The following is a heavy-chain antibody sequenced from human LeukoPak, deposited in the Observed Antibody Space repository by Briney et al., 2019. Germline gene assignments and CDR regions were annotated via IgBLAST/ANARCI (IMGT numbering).Heavy chain of an antibody. CDR2: ISGSGGST. Sequence: PGRSLRLSCAASGFTFSSYGMHWVRQAPGKGLEWVSAISGSGGSTYYADSVKGRFTISRDNSKNTLYLQMNSLRAEDTAVYYCAKVPRYYYDSSGYSYFDYWGQGTLVTVSS. J-gene: IGHJ4*02. V-gene: IGHV3-23*01. D-gene: IGHD3-22*01. CDR1: GFTFSSYG. CDR3: AKVPRYYYDSSGYSYFDY.